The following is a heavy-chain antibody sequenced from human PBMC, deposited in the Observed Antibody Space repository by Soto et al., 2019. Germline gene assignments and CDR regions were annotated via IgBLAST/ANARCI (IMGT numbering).Heavy chain of an antibody. V-gene: IGHV1-69*08. CDR1: GGTFSSYT. CDR3: AREEYYYGSGAFFDY. D-gene: IGHD3-10*01. Sequence: QVQLVQSGAEVKKPGSSVKVSCKASGGTFSSYTISWVRQAPGQGLEWMGRIIPILGIANYAQKFQGRVTMTADKSTSTADMELSSLRSEDTAVYYCAREEYYYGSGAFFDYWGQGTLVTVSS. J-gene: IGHJ4*02. CDR2: IIPILGIA.